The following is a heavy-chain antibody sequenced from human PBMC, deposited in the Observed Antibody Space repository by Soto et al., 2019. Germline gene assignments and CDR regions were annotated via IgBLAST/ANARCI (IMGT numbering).Heavy chain of an antibody. CDR3: ARSRDGYQLHNDY. J-gene: IGHJ4*02. Sequence: SETLSLTCTVSGGSISSYYWSWIRQPPGKGLEWIGYIYYSGSTNYNPSLKSRVTISVDTSKNQFSLKLSSVTAADTAVYYCARSRDGYQLHNDYWGQGTLVTVSS. V-gene: IGHV4-59*01. CDR1: GGSISSYY. D-gene: IGHD2-2*01. CDR2: IYYSGST.